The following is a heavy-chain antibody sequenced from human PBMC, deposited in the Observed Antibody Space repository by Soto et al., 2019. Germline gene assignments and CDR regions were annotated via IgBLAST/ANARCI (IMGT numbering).Heavy chain of an antibody. CDR3: ASGIQRWLRRINDGYSG. Sequence: QVQLVQSGAEVKKPESSMKVSCKAPGGTFSTYAISWVRQAPGQGLEWMGGIIPMFGTANYAQRFQDRVTITADESTNTVYMELSSLTSEAAAVYFCASGIQRWLRRINDGYSGWGQGTLVTVSS. D-gene: IGHD5-12*01. CDR2: IIPMFGTA. V-gene: IGHV1-69*12. J-gene: IGHJ4*02. CDR1: GGTFSTYA.